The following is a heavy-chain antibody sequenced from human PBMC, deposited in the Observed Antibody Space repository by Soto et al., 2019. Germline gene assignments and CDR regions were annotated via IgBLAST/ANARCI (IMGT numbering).Heavy chain of an antibody. Sequence: GGSLRLSCAASGFTFSRYWMNWVRQVPGKGLEWVSHINNDGSITRYADSVKGRFTISRDNAEKTLFLQMNSLGAEDTAVYYCARDPGPPTVSYNWFDPWGQGTLVTVSS. J-gene: IGHJ5*02. CDR1: GFTFSRYW. CDR3: ARDPGPPTVSYNWFDP. CDR2: INNDGSIT. D-gene: IGHD4-4*01. V-gene: IGHV3-74*01.